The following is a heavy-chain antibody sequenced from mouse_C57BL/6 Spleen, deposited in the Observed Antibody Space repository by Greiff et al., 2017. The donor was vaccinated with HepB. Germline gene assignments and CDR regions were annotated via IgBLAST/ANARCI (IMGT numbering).Heavy chain of an antibody. V-gene: IGHV5-6*01. Sequence: EVQLVESGGDLVKPGGSLKLSCAASGFTFSSYGMSWVRQTPDKRLEWVATISSGGSYTYYPDSVKGRFTISRDNAKNTLYLQMSSLKSEDTAMYYCARQYYGSSYAWFAYWGQGTLVTVSA. CDR3: ARQYYGSSYAWFAY. CDR2: ISSGGSYT. J-gene: IGHJ3*01. D-gene: IGHD1-1*01. CDR1: GFTFSSYG.